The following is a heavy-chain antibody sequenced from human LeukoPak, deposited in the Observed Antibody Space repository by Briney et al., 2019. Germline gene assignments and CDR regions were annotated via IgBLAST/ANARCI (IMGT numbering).Heavy chain of an antibody. V-gene: IGHV3-21*01. Sequence: GGSLRLSCAASGFTFGSYSMNWVGQAPGKGVEGVSSISTSISYIYYADSVKGRFTISRDNAKKSLYLQMNSLRAEDTAVYYCARAIFSSGWYLVDYWGQGTLVTVSS. CDR3: ARAIFSSGWYLVDY. J-gene: IGHJ4*02. CDR1: GFTFGSYS. CDR2: ISTSISYI. D-gene: IGHD6-19*01.